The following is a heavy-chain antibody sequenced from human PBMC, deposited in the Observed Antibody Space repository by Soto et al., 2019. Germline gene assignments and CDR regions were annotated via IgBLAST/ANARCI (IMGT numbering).Heavy chain of an antibody. CDR3: ARVKYSPPYYDIYGMDV. Sequence: QVQLVQSGAEVKKPGASVKVSCKASGYTFPSYGISWVRQAPGQGLAWLGWISAYNGNTNYAQKLQGIVTMTTDTSTSTAYMELRSLRSDDTAVYYCARVKYSPPYYDIYGMDVWGQGTTVTVSS. D-gene: IGHD5-18*01. CDR1: GYTFPSYG. CDR2: ISAYNGNT. J-gene: IGHJ6*02. V-gene: IGHV1-18*01.